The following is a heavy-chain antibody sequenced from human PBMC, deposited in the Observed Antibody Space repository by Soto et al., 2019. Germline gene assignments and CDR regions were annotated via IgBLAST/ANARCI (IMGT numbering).Heavy chain of an antibody. V-gene: IGHV3-64*04. Sequence: PGGPLRLSCAASGFSFRNYALYWVRQAPGNGLHFVSAIGANAGVTYYADSVKDRFTISRDNAKSSLYLQMDSLRVEDTAVYYCARWSRSAPVSFWGQGT. CDR1: GFSFRNYA. J-gene: IGHJ4*02. D-gene: IGHD3-3*01. CDR3: ARWSRSAPVSF. CDR2: IGANAGVT.